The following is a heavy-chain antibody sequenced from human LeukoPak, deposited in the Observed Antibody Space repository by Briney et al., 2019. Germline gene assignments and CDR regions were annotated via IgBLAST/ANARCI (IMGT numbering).Heavy chain of an antibody. D-gene: IGHD1-26*01. CDR3: AKYGPQDSGSSHFDY. CDR1: GFTFSSYA. CDR2: IRDSGSST. Sequence: GGSLRLSCAASGFTFSSYAMSWVRQAPGKGLEWVSAIRDSGSSTHYADSVKGRFTTSRDNSKNTLFLQMNSLRAEDTAIYYCAKYGPQDSGSSHFDYWGQGALVTVPS. V-gene: IGHV3-23*01. J-gene: IGHJ4*02.